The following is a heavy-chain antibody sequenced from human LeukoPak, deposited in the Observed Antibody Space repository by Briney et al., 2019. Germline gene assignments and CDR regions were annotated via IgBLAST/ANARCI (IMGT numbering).Heavy chain of an antibody. CDR3: ARDSPGYLAYDS. CDR1: GFIFSAYG. CDR2: IWYDGSYK. D-gene: IGHD1-1*01. Sequence: GGSLRLSCEASGFIFSAYGMHWVRQAPGKGLEWVAVIWYDGSYKFYGESVKGRFTVSRDNSKNTLYLQVNSLRVEDTAVYYCARDSPGYLAYDSWGQGTLVTVSS. V-gene: IGHV3-33*01. J-gene: IGHJ4*02.